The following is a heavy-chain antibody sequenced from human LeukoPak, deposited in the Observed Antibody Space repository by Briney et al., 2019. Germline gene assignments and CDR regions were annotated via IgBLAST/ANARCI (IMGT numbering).Heavy chain of an antibody. Sequence: SETLSLTCTVSGGSISSYYWSWIRQPPGKGLEWIGEINHSGSTNYNPSLKSRVTISVDTSKNQFSLKLSSVTAADTAVYYCARGRAYYDFWSEIRFDPWGQGTLVTVSS. V-gene: IGHV4-34*01. CDR3: ARGRAYYDFWSEIRFDP. D-gene: IGHD3-3*01. J-gene: IGHJ5*02. CDR2: INHSGST. CDR1: GGSISSYY.